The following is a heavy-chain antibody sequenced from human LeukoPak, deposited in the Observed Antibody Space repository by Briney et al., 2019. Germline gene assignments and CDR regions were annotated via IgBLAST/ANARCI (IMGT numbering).Heavy chain of an antibody. J-gene: IGHJ4*02. D-gene: IGHD4-17*01. CDR2: ISVSGGST. CDR3: ARARGMDDYGDFRIK. V-gene: IGHV3-23*01. CDR1: GFTFSSYA. Sequence: GGSLRLSCAASGFTFSSYAMSWVRQAPGKGLEWVSAISVSGGSTYYADSVKGRFTISRDNAKNSLSLQMNGLRAEDTAVYYCARARGMDDYGDFRIKWGQGTLVTVSS.